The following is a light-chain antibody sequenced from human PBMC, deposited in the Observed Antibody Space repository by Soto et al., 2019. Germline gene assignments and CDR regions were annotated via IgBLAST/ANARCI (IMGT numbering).Light chain of an antibody. CDR2: VGPGGIVG. J-gene: IGLJ2*01. CDR3: GADHGSGANFVKV. Sequence: QLVLTQPPSASASLGASVTLTCTLSSGYSDYNVDWYQQRPGKGPRLVMRVGPGGIVGSKGNGIPDRFSVLGSGLNRYLTLKNIQEEDESDYHCGADHGSGANFVKVFGGGTKVTV. CDR1: SGYSDYN. V-gene: IGLV9-49*03.